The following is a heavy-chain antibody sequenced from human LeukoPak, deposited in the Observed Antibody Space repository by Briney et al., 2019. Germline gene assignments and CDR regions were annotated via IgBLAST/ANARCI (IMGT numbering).Heavy chain of an antibody. V-gene: IGHV4-59*01. Sequence: PSETLSLTCTVSGGSISSYFWNWIRQPPGNGLEWIGSIYDSGSTNYNPSLKSRVTMSVDMSNNQFSLKLGSVTAADTAVYYCARESSYLQGWRVGDWFDPWGQGTLVTVSS. CDR2: IYDSGST. J-gene: IGHJ5*02. CDR3: ARESSYLQGWRVGDWFDP. D-gene: IGHD1-26*01. CDR1: GGSISSYF.